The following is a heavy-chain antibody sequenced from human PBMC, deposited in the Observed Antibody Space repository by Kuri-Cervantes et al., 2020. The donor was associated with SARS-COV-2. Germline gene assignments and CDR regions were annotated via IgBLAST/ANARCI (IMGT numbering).Heavy chain of an antibody. D-gene: IGHD6-13*01. J-gene: IGHJ3*02. Sequence: SETLSLTCTVSGGSINDYYWGWIRQPPGKGLEWIGYFYSTGVTNYDPSLKTRVTMSTDASKNQLSLKLTSVTAADTAVYYCARDLRPKAAAGTRNAFDIWGQGTMVTVSS. CDR3: ARDLRPKAAAGTRNAFDI. CDR2: FYSTGVT. CDR1: GGSINDYY. V-gene: IGHV4-59*01.